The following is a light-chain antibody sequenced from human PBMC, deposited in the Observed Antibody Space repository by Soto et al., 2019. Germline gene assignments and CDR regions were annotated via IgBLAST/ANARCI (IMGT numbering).Light chain of an antibody. Sequence: DIQMTQSPSTLSASVGDRVTITCRASQSISSWLAWYQQKPGKAPKLLIYDASGLESGVPSRFGGSGSGTEFTLTISSLQPDDFATYYCQQYNSYSQTFGQGTKLEI. CDR3: QQYNSYSQT. J-gene: IGKJ2*01. V-gene: IGKV1-5*01. CDR1: QSISSW. CDR2: DAS.